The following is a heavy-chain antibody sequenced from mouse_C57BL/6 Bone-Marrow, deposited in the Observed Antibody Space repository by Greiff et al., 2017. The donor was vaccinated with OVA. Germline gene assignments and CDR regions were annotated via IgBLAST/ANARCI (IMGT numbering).Heavy chain of an antibody. J-gene: IGHJ1*03. CDR3: ARDTTAYWYFDV. V-gene: IGHV1-81*01. CDR1: GYTFTSYG. D-gene: IGHD1-2*01. Sequence: VKLMESGAELARPGASVKLSCKASGYTFTSYGISWVKQRTGQGLEWIGEIYPRSGNTYYNEKFKGKATLTADKSSSTAYMELRSLTSEDSAVYFCARDTTAYWYFDVWGTGTTVTVSS. CDR2: IYPRSGNT.